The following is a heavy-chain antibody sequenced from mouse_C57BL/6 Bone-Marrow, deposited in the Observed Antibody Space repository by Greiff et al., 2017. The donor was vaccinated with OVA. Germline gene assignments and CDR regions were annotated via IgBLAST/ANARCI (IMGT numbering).Heavy chain of an antibody. D-gene: IGHD2-3*01. CDR1: GYTFTEYS. Sequence: VQLQQSGAELVKPGASVTLSCKASGYTFTEYSIHWVKQRSGQGREWIGWFYPGSGSIKYNEKFKDKATLTADKSSSTVNMENSRLTSEDSAVYVCGRHEGDGYWWYFDVWGKGTTGTVSS. CDR2: FYPGSGSI. J-gene: IGHJ1*03. CDR3: GRHEGDGYWWYFDV. V-gene: IGHV1-62-2*01.